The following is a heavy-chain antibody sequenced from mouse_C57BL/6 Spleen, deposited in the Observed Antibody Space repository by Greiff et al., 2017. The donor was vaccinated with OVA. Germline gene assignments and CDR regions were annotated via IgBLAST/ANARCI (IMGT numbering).Heavy chain of an antibody. Sequence: VQLQQSGPELVKPGASVKISCKASGYTFTDYYMNWVKQSHGKSLEWIGDINPNNGGTSYNQKFKGKATLTVDKSSSTAYMERRSLTSEDSAVYYGAKRGIYYDYDGFAYWGQGTLVTVSA. D-gene: IGHD2-4*01. CDR2: INPNNGGT. V-gene: IGHV1-26*01. CDR3: AKRGIYYDYDGFAY. J-gene: IGHJ3*01. CDR1: GYTFTDYY.